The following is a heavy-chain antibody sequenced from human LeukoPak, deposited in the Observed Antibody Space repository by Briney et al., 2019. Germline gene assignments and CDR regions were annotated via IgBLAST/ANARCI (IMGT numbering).Heavy chain of an antibody. CDR3: AKLTCSSTFCPLDY. V-gene: IGHV4-39*01. CDR1: GVSISSSSFF. CDR2: VSYSGTT. D-gene: IGHD2-2*01. J-gene: IGHJ4*02. Sequence: PSETLSLTCTVSGVSISSSSFFWAWTRQPPGKGLEWIGTVSYSGTTYYSPSLKSRVTISVDTSKNQFSLRLTSVTAADTALYYCAKLTCSSTFCPLDYWGQGTLVTVSS.